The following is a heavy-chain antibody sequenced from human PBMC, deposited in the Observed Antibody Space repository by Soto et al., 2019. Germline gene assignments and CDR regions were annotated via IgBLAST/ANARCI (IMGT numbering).Heavy chain of an antibody. CDR3: ARGGYYGGLDY. CDR1: GFTFSRYS. CDR2: ISYDGNTE. D-gene: IGHD4-17*01. Sequence: QVQPVESGGGVVQPGRSLRLSCAASGFTFSRYSMHWVRQAPGKGLEWVAVISYDGNTEYHADSVKGRFTISRDSSKNRVFLQMNSLRVEDTAVYFCARGGYYGGLDYWGQGTLVTVSS. J-gene: IGHJ4*02. V-gene: IGHV3-30-3*01.